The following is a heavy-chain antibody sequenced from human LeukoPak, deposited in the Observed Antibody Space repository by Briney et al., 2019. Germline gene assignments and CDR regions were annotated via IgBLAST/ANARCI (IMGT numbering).Heavy chain of an antibody. D-gene: IGHD2-21*01. Sequence: GSLRLSCAASGFTFSNYAMNWIRQPPGKGLEWIGEVNHSGSTNYNPSLKSRVTISLDTSMNQFSLRLSSVTAADTAVYYCARGRALFDWGQGTLVTVSS. CDR1: GFTFSNYA. V-gene: IGHV4-34*01. CDR2: VNHSGST. J-gene: IGHJ4*02. CDR3: ARGRALFD.